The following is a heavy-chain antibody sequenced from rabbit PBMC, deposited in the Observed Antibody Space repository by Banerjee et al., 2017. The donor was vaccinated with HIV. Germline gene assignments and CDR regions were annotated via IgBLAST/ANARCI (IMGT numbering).Heavy chain of an antibody. CDR3: ARDLAGVIGWNFNF. CDR2: IYAGSSGDT. D-gene: IGHD4-1*01. Sequence: QSLEESGGGLVKPGASLTLTCTASGLDFSSNYWMCWVRQAPGKGLEWIACIYAGSSGDTYYASWAKGRFTISKTSSTTVTLQMTSLTAADTATYFCARDLAGVIGWNFNFWGQGTLVTVS. CDR1: GLDFSSNYW. V-gene: IGHV1S40*01. J-gene: IGHJ6*01.